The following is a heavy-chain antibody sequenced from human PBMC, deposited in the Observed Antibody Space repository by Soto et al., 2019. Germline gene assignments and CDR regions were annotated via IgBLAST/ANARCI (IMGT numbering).Heavy chain of an antibody. V-gene: IGHV1-18*04. CDR1: GYTFTSYG. Sequence: GATVNVPCKASGYTFTSYGVSWVRQAPGQGLEWMGWIRAYTGYTNYSQKFQGRVTITTDTSTSTAYMELRSLISDDTAVYYCARASDGYRSGWYVGYFDYWGQGTLVTVSS. CDR3: ARASDGYRSGWYVGYFDY. D-gene: IGHD6-19*01. J-gene: IGHJ4*02. CDR2: IRAYTGYT.